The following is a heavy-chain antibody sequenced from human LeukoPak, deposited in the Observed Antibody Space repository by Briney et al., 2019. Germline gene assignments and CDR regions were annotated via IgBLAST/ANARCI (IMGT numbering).Heavy chain of an antibody. J-gene: IGHJ4*02. CDR3: ARDAEPYYYDSSGSGY. CDR1: GFTFSSYG. CDR2: IRYDGSNK. D-gene: IGHD3-22*01. V-gene: IGHV3-30*02. Sequence: GGSLRLSCAASGFTFSSYGMHWVRQAPGTGLEWVTFIRYDGSNKYYADSVKGRFTISRDNAKNSLYLQMNSLRAEDTAVYYCARDAEPYYYDSSGSGYWGQGTLVTVSS.